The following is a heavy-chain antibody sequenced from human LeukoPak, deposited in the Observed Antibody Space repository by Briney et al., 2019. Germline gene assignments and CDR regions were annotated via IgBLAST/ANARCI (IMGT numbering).Heavy chain of an antibody. CDR2: ISGSGGST. CDR3: AKMTTVTHSYYYGSDV. V-gene: IGHV3-23*01. J-gene: IGHJ6*02. D-gene: IGHD4-17*01. CDR1: GFTFSSYA. Sequence: PPGGSLRLSCAASGFTFSSYAMSWVRQAPGKGLEWVSVISGSGGSTNYADSVKGRFTISTDNSKNTLYLQMNSLRAEDTAVYYCAKMTTVTHSYYYGSDVWGQGTTVTVSS.